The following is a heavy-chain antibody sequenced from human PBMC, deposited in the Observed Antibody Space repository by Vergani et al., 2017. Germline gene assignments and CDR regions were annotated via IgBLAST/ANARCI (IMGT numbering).Heavy chain of an antibody. CDR3: ARAPSYSSSWYPNWFDP. J-gene: IGHJ5*02. CDR1: GGSISSYY. V-gene: IGHV4-59*01. D-gene: IGHD6-13*01. Sequence: QVQLQESGPGLVKPSETLSLTCTVSGGSISSYYWSWFRQPPGKGLEWIGYIYYSGSTNYNPSLKSRVTISVDTSKNQFSLKLSSVTAADTAVYYCARAPSYSSSWYPNWFDPWGQGTLVTVSS. CDR2: IYYSGST.